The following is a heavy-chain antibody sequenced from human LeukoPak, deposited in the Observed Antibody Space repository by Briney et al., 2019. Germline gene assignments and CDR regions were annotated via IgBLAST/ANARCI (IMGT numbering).Heavy chain of an antibody. V-gene: IGHV3-33*01. D-gene: IGHD2-15*01. CDR2: VWYDGSNK. Sequence: GGSLRLSYAASRFTFRRYGMHRVRQAPGKGREWVAVVWYDGSNKYYADSVKGRFTISRDNSKNTLYLQMNSLRAEDTAVYYCAREVAGYCSGGSCYSNYFDYWGQGTLVTVSS. J-gene: IGHJ4*02. CDR3: AREVAGYCSGGSCYSNYFDY. CDR1: RFTFRRYG.